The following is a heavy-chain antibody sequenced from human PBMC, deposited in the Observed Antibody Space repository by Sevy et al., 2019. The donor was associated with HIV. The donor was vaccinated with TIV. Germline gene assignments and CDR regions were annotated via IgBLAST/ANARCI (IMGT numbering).Heavy chain of an antibody. J-gene: IGHJ4*02. CDR1: GFNFSIYG. CDR2: IWYDGSNK. Sequence: GGSLRLSCAASGFNFSIYGMHWVRQAPGKGLEWVAIIWYDGSNKYYVDSVKGRFTIFRDNSKNTVYLQMNSLRAEDTAVYYCARGGDYGNFDYWGQGTLVTVSS. CDR3: ARGGDYGNFDY. V-gene: IGHV3-33*01. D-gene: IGHD4-17*01.